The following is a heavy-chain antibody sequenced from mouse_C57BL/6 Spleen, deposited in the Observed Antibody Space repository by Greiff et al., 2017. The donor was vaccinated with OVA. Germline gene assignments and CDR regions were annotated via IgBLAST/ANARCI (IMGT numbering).Heavy chain of an antibody. CDR3: ARMYSYGFFAY. Sequence: EVKLVESGGGLVQPGGSLKLSCAASGFAFSRYWMSWVRRAPGKGLEWVAEISPDSSTINYAPSLKDKFTISRDNGKKTLYLQMSKVRSEDTALYYCARMYSYGFFAYWGQGTTLTVSS. J-gene: IGHJ2*01. D-gene: IGHD1-1*01. CDR2: ISPDSSTI. CDR1: GFAFSRYW. V-gene: IGHV4-1*01.